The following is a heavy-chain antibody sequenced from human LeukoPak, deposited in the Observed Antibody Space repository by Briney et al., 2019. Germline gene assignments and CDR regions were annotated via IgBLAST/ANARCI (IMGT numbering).Heavy chain of an antibody. CDR1: GFTFSRYR. D-gene: IGHD2-2*01. CDR2: ISSSSSYI. Sequence: GGSLRLSCAASGFTFSRYRMNWVRQAPGKGLEWVSSISSSSSYIYYADSLKGRFTISRDNAKNSLYLQMNSLRAEDTAVYYCARETFCSSTTCPIGDHFDYWGQGTLVTVSS. CDR3: ARETFCSSTTCPIGDHFDY. J-gene: IGHJ4*02. V-gene: IGHV3-21*01.